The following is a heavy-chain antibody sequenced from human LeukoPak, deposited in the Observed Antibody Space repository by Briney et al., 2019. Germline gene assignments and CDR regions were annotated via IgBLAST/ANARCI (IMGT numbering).Heavy chain of an antibody. CDR2: IYSGGST. CDR1: GFTVSSNY. CDR3: ARDLYYYDSSGYWSYDY. Sequence: GGSLRLSCAASGFTVSSNYMSWVRQAPGKGLEWVSVIYSGGSTYYADSVKGRFTISRDNSKNTLYLQMNSLRAEDTAVYYCARDLYYYDSSGYWSYDYWGQGTLVTVSS. D-gene: IGHD3-22*01. J-gene: IGHJ4*02. V-gene: IGHV3-53*01.